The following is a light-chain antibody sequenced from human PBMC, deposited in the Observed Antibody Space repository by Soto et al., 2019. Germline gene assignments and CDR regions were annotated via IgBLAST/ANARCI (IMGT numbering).Light chain of an antibody. V-gene: IGKV3-20*01. CDR2: GAS. CDR1: KSVSKNY. CDR3: QQYGSSGT. J-gene: IGKJ1*01. Sequence: EIVLTQSPGTLSLSPGERATLSCRASKSVSKNYLAWYQQKPGQAPRLLIYGASNRAGGIPGRLSGSGSGTDFTLTISRMEAEDSAVYYCQQYGSSGTFGQGTKVDIK.